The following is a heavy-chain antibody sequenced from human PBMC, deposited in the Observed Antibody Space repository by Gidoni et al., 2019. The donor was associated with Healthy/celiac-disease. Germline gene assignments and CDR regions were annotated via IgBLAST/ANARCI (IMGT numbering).Heavy chain of an antibody. Sequence: EVQLMESGGGLVQPGGSVRLSCPASGFTFSSYAVSWVRQAQGKGLGWVSSISGRGGSTNYAGSVKGRFTIPRDNSKNTLYLQMNSRAAEDTAVYYCAKESAGTGDPWGQGTLVTVSS. CDR3: AKESAGTGDP. J-gene: IGHJ5*02. D-gene: IGHD6-19*01. V-gene: IGHV3-23*01. CDR2: ISGRGGST. CDR1: GFTFSSYA.